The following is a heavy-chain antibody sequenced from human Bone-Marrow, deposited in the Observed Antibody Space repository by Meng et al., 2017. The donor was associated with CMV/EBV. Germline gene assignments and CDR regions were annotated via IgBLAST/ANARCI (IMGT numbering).Heavy chain of an antibody. CDR1: GFTFSSYP. D-gene: IGHD6-6*01. V-gene: IGHV3-30-3*01. J-gene: IGHJ6*02. CDR2: ISYDGSNE. Sequence: GGSLRLSCGASGFTFSSYPMHWVRQAPGKGLEWVAVISYDGSNEYNADSVKGRFTISRDNSKNTLYLQMNSLRAEDSAVYYGTREKNISSRDDNYYYGMDVWGQGTTVTVSS. CDR3: TREKNISSRDDNYYYGMDV.